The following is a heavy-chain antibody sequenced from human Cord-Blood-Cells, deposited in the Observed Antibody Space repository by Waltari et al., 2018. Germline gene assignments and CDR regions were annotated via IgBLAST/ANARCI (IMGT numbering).Heavy chain of an antibody. CDR1: GYTFTGYY. CDR3: AREPGGKGGDY. Sequence: QVQLVQSGAEVKKPGASVQVSCRASGYTFTGYYMHWVRQAPGQGLEGMGCINPNRGGTNYAQKFQGRVTMTRDTSISTAYMELSRLRSDDTAVYYCAREPGGKGGDYWGQGTLVTVSS. V-gene: IGHV1-2*02. CDR2: INPNRGGT. J-gene: IGHJ4*02. D-gene: IGHD3-16*01.